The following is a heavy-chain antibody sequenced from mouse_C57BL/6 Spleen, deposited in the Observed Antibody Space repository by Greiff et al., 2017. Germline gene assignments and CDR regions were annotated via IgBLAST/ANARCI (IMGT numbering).Heavy chain of an antibody. CDR2: ILPGSGST. Sequence: FQLQQSGAELMKPGASVKLSCKATGYTFTGYWLAWVKQRPGHGLEWIGEILPGSGSTNYNEKFKGKATLTADTSSNTAYMQRSSLTTEDSAIYYCAKRGLRSSYLYFDVWGTGTTVTVSS. J-gene: IGHJ1*03. CDR3: AKRGLRSSYLYFDV. V-gene: IGHV1-9*01. CDR1: GYTFTGYW. D-gene: IGHD1-1*01.